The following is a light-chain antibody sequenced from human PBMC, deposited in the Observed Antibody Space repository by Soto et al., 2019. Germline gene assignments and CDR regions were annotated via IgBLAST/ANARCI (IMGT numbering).Light chain of an antibody. CDR2: VNT. CDR1: SSNIGAIYG. Sequence: QSLLPQPPSVSGAPGERVTISCTGSSSNIGAIYGVHWYQQLPGTAPKLLIYVNTNRPSGVPDRFSASKSGTSASLAITGLQAEDEADYYCQSYDDSLSAFVFGTGTKVTVL. CDR3: QSYDDSLSAFV. V-gene: IGLV1-40*01. J-gene: IGLJ1*01.